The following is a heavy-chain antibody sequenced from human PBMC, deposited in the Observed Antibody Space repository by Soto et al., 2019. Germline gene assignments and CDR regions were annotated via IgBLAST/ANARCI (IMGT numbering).Heavy chain of an antibody. CDR1: GYTFTGYY. D-gene: IGHD3-22*01. J-gene: IGHJ4*02. Sequence: ASVKVSCKASGYTFTGYYMHWVRQAPGQGLEWMGWINPSSGSTNYAQKFQGWVTMTRDTSISTAYMELSRLRSEDTAVYYCARVFNYYDSSGYYSLFDYWGQGTLVTVSS. CDR2: INPSSGST. CDR3: ARVFNYYDSSGYYSLFDY. V-gene: IGHV1-2*04.